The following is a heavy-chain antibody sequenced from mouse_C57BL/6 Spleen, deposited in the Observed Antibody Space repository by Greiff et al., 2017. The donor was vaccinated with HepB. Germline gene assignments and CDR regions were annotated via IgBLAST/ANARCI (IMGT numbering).Heavy chain of an antibody. Sequence: EAGGGLVPPKGSLKLSCAASGFTFNTYAMHWVRQAPGKGLEWVARIRSKSSNYATYYADSVKDRFTISRDDSQSMLYLQMNNLKTEDTAMYYCVREDDEDWYFDVWGTGTTVTVSS. V-gene: IGHV10-3*01. J-gene: IGHJ1*03. CDR1: GFTFNTYA. CDR3: VREDDEDWYFDV. CDR2: IRSKSSNYAT. D-gene: IGHD2-12*01.